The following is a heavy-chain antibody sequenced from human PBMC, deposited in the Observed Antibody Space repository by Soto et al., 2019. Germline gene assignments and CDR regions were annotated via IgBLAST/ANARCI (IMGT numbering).Heavy chain of an antibody. CDR3: AHAYGGTSWPNDAFDV. V-gene: IGHV2-5*02. CDR1: GFSLSADGVG. D-gene: IGHD2-2*01. J-gene: IGHJ3*01. CDR2: IYWDDDK. Sequence: QITLKESGPTLVKPTQTLTLTCTFSGFSLSADGVGVGWIRQPPGKALEWLALIYWDDDKRYRPSLKSRLTLTKDPSKNQVVLTMTNMDPVDTATYYCAHAYGGTSWPNDAFDVWGQGTVVTVSS.